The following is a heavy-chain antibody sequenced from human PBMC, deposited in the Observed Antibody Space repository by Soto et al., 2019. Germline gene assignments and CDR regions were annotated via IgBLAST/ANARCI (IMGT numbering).Heavy chain of an antibody. D-gene: IGHD3-10*01. V-gene: IGHV3-74*01. CDR3: IRAPRAGSVGTGAF. J-gene: IGHJ4*02. Sequence: PGGSLRLSCAASGFVFNMYWMHWVRQVPGEGPEWVTRINDDGTRTDYADSAKGRFTITRDNAKDILYLQMNALRVDETAVYYCIRAPRAGSVGTGAFWGQGTLVTVSS. CDR2: INDDGTRT. CDR1: GFVFNMYW.